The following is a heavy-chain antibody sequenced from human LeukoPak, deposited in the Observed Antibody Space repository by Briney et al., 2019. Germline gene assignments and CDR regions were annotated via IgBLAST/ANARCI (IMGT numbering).Heavy chain of an antibody. J-gene: IGHJ4*02. CDR2: IYSGGST. Sequence: GGSLRLSCAASGFTVSSNYMSWVRQAPGKGLEWVSVIYSGGSTYYADSGKGRFTISRDNSKNTLYLQMNSLRAEDTAVYYCARDGSAVAGILIDYWGQGTLVTVSS. CDR1: GFTVSSNY. D-gene: IGHD6-19*01. V-gene: IGHV3-66*02. CDR3: ARDGSAVAGILIDY.